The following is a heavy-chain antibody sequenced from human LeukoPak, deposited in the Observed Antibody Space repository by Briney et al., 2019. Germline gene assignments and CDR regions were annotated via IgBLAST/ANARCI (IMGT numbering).Heavy chain of an antibody. J-gene: IGHJ4*02. CDR1: GIIGSSIY. Sequence: GGSLRLSCTGSGIIGSSIYMSWVRQAPGKGLEWVATIKEDGRATYYLDSVKGRFTISRDNAKSSLFLQMNSLRAEDTAVYYCARDDRYSSSDYPAPDYWGQGTLATVSS. CDR3: ARDDRYSSSDYPAPDY. V-gene: IGHV3-7*05. CDR2: IKEDGRAT. D-gene: IGHD3-22*01.